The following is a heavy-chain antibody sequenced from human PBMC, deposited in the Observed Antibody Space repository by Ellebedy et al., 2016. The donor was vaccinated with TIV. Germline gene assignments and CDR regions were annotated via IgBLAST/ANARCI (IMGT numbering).Heavy chain of an antibody. J-gene: IGHJ5*02. CDR1: GASFSDYS. D-gene: IGHD3-10*01. Sequence: GSLRLXCAVSGASFSDYSWAWIRQPPGKGLEWIGEVNPDGRTNYNPSVGGRVMIALETSKNQFSLRLDSVTAADTAVYYCAREGRFATYWFDPWGQGTLVTVSS. CDR2: VNPDGRT. CDR3: AREGRFATYWFDP. V-gene: IGHV4-34*01.